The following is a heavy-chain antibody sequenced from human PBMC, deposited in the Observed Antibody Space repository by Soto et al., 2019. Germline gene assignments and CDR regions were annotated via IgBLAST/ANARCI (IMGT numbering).Heavy chain of an antibody. CDR1: GFTFSSYA. J-gene: IGHJ4*02. Sequence: GGSLRLSCAASGFTFSSYAMSWVRQAPGKGLEWVSAISSSSSYIYYADSVKGRFTISRDNAKNSLYLQMNSLRAEDTAVYYCARAGSSSSSDYWGQGTLVTVSS. V-gene: IGHV3-21*01. CDR2: ISSSSSYI. D-gene: IGHD6-6*01. CDR3: ARAGSSSSSDY.